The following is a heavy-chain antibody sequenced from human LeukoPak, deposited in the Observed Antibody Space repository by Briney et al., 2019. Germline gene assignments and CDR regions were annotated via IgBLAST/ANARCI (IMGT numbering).Heavy chain of an antibody. CDR2: INHSGST. D-gene: IGHD3-16*02. J-gene: IGHJ4*02. V-gene: IGHV4-34*01. CDR3: ARGGEEDYVWGSYPYFDY. CDR1: GGSFSGYY. Sequence: SETLSLTRAVYGGSFSGYYWSWIRQPPGKGLEWIGEINHSGSTNYNPSLKSRVTISVDTSKNQFSLKLSSVTAADTAVYYCARGGEEDYVWGSYPYFDYWGQGTLVTVSS.